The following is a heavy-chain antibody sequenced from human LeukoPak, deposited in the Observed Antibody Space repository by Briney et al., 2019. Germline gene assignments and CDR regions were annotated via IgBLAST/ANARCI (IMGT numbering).Heavy chain of an antibody. D-gene: IGHD1-26*01. CDR2: INPNNGGT. V-gene: IGHV1-2*02. CDR3: ARSGGATDFDL. CDR1: GYTFTGYY. J-gene: IGHJ4*02. Sequence: ASVKVSCKASGYTFTGYYMHWVRQAPGQGLEWMGWINPNNGGTKYAQKFQGRVTMTRDMSISTAYMDLSRLRSDDTAVYYCARSGGATDFDLWAQGTLVTVSS.